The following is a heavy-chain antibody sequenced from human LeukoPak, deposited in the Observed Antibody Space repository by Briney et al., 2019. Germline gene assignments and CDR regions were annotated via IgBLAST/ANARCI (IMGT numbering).Heavy chain of an antibody. CDR3: ARAYSERYGLDYYYMDV. CDR2: ISSSSSYI. J-gene: IGHJ6*03. CDR1: EFTFSSYS. Sequence: GGSLRLSCAASEFTFSSYSMNWVRQAPGKGLEWVSSISSSSSYIYYADSVKGRFTISRDNAKKSVYLQMNSLRAEDTAVYYCARAYSERYGLDYYYMDVWGKGTTVTISS. V-gene: IGHV3-21*01. D-gene: IGHD1-26*01.